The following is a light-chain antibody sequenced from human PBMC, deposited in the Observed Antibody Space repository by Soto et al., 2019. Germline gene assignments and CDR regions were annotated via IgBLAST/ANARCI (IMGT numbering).Light chain of an antibody. Sequence: EIVLTQSPATLSLSPGERATLSCRASQSIGTSLAWYQHNPGQAPRLLIYDASKRATGIPARFSGSGSGTDFTLTISSLEPEDFVVYYCQQRTNWLTFGGGTKVEIK. CDR3: QQRTNWLT. CDR2: DAS. CDR1: QSIGTS. J-gene: IGKJ4*01. V-gene: IGKV3-11*01.